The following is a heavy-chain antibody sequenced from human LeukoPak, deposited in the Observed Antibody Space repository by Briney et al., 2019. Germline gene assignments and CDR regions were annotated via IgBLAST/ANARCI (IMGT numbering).Heavy chain of an antibody. Sequence: GSSVKVSCKASGGTFSSYAISWVRQAPGQGLEWMGGIIPIFGTANYAQKFQGRVTMTRNTSISTAYMELSSLRSEDTAVYYCATDLEVHPPYYMDVWGKGTTVTVSS. V-gene: IGHV1-69*05. CDR1: GGTFSSYA. CDR2: IIPIFGTA. CDR3: ATDLEVHPPYYMDV. D-gene: IGHD1-1*01. J-gene: IGHJ6*03.